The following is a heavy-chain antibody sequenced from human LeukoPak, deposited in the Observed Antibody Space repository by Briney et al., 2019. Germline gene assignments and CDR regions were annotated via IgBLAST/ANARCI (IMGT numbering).Heavy chain of an antibody. Sequence: PGGSLRLSCAASGFTFDDYAMHWVRQAPGKGLEWVSGISWNSGSIGYADSVKGRFTISRDNAKNSLYLQMNRLRAEDMALYYCAKDMTSYATYYFDYWGQGTLVTVSS. CDR2: ISWNSGSI. J-gene: IGHJ4*02. D-gene: IGHD2-2*01. CDR1: GFTFDDYA. V-gene: IGHV3-9*03. CDR3: AKDMTSYATYYFDY.